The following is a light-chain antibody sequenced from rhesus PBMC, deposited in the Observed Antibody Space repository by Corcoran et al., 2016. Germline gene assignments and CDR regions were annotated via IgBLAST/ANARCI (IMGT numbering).Light chain of an antibody. Sequence: DIQMTQSPSSLSASVGDTVTITCRASQSISSWLAWYQQKPGKAPKLLISKASTLQSGVPSRFSGSGAGKDFTLTISSLQSEDFAIYYCQQYSSSPFPFGPGTKLDIK. CDR3: QQYSSSPFP. CDR2: KAS. J-gene: IGKJ3*01. V-gene: IGKV1-22*01. CDR1: QSISSW.